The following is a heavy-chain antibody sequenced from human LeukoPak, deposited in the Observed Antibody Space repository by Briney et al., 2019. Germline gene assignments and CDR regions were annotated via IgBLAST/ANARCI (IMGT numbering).Heavy chain of an antibody. J-gene: IGHJ6*02. V-gene: IGHV3-74*01. D-gene: IGHD1-20*01. CDR1: GFTFSKYW. Sequence: GGSLRLSCAASGFTFSKYWMHWVRHAPGKGLVWVSRIHSEGRSTNYADSVKGRFTISRDNAKNTLYLQMNSLRVEDTAVYYCARGVTGSLSGLYGLDVWGQGTTVTASS. CDR3: ARGVTGSLSGLYGLDV. CDR2: IHSEGRST.